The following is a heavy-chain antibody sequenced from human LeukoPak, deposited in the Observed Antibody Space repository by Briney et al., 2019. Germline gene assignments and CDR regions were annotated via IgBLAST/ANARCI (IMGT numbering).Heavy chain of an antibody. CDR3: ARERRPMVRGANDAFDI. J-gene: IGHJ3*02. D-gene: IGHD3-10*01. V-gene: IGHV1-2*02. CDR2: INPSSGGT. CDR1: GYTSTSYY. Sequence: ASVKVSCTASGYTSTSYYMHWVRQAPGQGLEWMGWINPSSGGTNCAQKFQGRVSMTRDTSISTAYVELSRLRSDDTAVYYCARERRPMVRGANDAFDIWGQGTMVTVSS.